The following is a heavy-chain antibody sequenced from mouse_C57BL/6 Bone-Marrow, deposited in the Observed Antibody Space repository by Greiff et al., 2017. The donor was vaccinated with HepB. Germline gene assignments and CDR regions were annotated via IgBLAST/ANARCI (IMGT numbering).Heavy chain of an antibody. CDR3: ARGYYGSSPYWYFDV. J-gene: IGHJ1*03. CDR1: GFTFSDYG. D-gene: IGHD1-1*01. Sequence: EVKLMESGGGLVKPGGSLKLSCAASGFTFSDYGMHWVRQAPEKWLEWVAYISCGSSTIYYADTVKGRFNISRDNAKNTLFLQMYSLRSEDTSMYYCARGYYGSSPYWYFDVWGTGTTVTVSS. CDR2: ISCGSSTI. V-gene: IGHV5-17*01.